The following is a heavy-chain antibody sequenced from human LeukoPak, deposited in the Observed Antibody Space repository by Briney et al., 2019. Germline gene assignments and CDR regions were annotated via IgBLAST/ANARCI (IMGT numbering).Heavy chain of an antibody. CDR3: ARGKGSWYYFDS. J-gene: IGHJ4*02. CDR1: GFTFSSYD. D-gene: IGHD6-13*01. Sequence: GGSLRLSCAASGFTFSSYDMPWVRQVTGKGLEWVSTIGAAGDSYYPGSVKGRFTISRENARNSLYLQLNSLRAGDTAVYYCARGKGSWYYFDSWGQGTLVTVSS. V-gene: IGHV3-13*01. CDR2: IGAAGDS.